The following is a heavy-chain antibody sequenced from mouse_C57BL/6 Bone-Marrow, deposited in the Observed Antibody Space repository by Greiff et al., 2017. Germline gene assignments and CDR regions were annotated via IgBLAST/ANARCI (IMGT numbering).Heavy chain of an antibody. Sequence: EVQLQQSGPELVKPGASVKISCKASGYTFTDYYMNWVKQSHGKSLEWIGDINPNNGGTSYNQKFKGKATLTVDQSSSTAYMELRSLTAEDSAVYYCAGPVWYAMDYWGQGTSVTVSS. V-gene: IGHV1-26*01. CDR2: INPNNGGT. CDR1: GYTFTDYY. J-gene: IGHJ4*01. CDR3: AGPVWYAMDY. D-gene: IGHD2-10*02.